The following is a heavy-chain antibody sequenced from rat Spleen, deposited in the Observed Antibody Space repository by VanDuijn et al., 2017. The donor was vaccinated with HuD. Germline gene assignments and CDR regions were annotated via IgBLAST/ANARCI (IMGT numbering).Heavy chain of an antibody. J-gene: IGHJ2*01. Sequence: EVQLVESDGGLVQPGRSLKLSCAASGFTFSDYYMAWVRQAPTKGLEWVASISTGGGNTYYRDSVKGRFTISRDNAKTTLYLQMDSLRSEDTATYYCTTLGNYFNYWGQGVMVTVSS. CDR3: TTLGNYFNY. V-gene: IGHV5-25*01. CDR2: ISTGGGNT. CDR1: GFTFSDYY.